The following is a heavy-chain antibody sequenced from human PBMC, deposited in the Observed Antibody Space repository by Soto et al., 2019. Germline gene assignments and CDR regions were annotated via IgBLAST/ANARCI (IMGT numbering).Heavy chain of an antibody. J-gene: IGHJ4*02. CDR2: IIAYNGDT. CDR1: GYTFNISV. Sequence: ASVKVSCKASGYTFNISVFTWVRQAPGQGLEWLGWIIAYNGDTHYAQKFQGRITMTTDTSTSPVYMELKGLRSDDTAVYYCALDPSNTSGWHTTFDYWAQGTLVTVSS. CDR3: ALDPSNTSGWHTTFDY. V-gene: IGHV1-18*04. D-gene: IGHD6-19*01.